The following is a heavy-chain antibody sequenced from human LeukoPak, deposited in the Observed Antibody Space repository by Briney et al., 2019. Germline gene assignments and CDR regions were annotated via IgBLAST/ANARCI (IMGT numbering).Heavy chain of an antibody. J-gene: IGHJ5*02. Sequence: TLSLTCAVSGGSISSGGYSWSWTRQPPGKGLEWIGYIYHSGSTYYNPSLKSRVTVSVDRSKNQFSLKLSSVTAADTAVYYCARGRMGIAARPGIYWFDPWGQGTLVTVSS. CDR2: IYHSGST. V-gene: IGHV4-30-2*01. D-gene: IGHD6-6*01. CDR1: GGSISSGGYS. CDR3: ARGRMGIAARPGIYWFDP.